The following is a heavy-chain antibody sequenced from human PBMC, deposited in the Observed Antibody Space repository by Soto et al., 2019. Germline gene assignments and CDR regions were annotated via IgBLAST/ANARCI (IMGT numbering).Heavy chain of an antibody. Sequence: QVQLVQSGAEVKKPGSSVKVSCKASGGTFSSYAISWVRQAPGQGLEWMGGIIPIFGTANYAQKFQGRVTITADESTSTDYMELSSLRYEDTAVYYCAELAGSYDYYYYGMDVWGQGTTVTVSS. CDR1: GGTFSSYA. V-gene: IGHV1-69*01. J-gene: IGHJ6*02. CDR3: AELAGSYDYYYYGMDV. CDR2: IIPIFGTA. D-gene: IGHD3-10*01.